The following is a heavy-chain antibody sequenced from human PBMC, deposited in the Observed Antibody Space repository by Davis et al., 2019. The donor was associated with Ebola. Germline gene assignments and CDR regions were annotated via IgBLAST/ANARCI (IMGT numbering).Heavy chain of an antibody. CDR3: ARTDYGDNDAFDI. J-gene: IGHJ3*02. CDR1: GGSVSSGSYY. CDR2: IYYSGST. Sequence: MPSETLSLTCTVSGGSVSSGSYYWSWIRQPPGKGLEWIGYIYYSGSTNYNPSLKSRVTISVDKSKNQFSLKLSSVTAADTAVYYCARTDYGDNDAFDIWGQGTMVTVSS. V-gene: IGHV4-61*01. D-gene: IGHD4-17*01.